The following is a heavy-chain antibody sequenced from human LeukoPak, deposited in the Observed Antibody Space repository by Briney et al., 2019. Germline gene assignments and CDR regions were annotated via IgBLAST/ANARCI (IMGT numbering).Heavy chain of an antibody. J-gene: IGHJ3*02. Sequence: SETLSLTCTVSHGSISDNSYYWGWIRQPPGKGLEWIGYIYYSGSTNYNPSLKSRVTISVDTSKNQFSLKLSSVTAADTAVYYCARRTYDLWSGDYTGAFDIWGQGTMVTVSS. CDR1: HGSISDNSYY. CDR2: IYYSGST. CDR3: ARRTYDLWSGDYTGAFDI. D-gene: IGHD3-3*01. V-gene: IGHV4-61*05.